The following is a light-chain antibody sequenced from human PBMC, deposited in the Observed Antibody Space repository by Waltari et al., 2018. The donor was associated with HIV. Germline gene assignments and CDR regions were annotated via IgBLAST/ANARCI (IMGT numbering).Light chain of an antibody. CDR3: TSYTSSSTLVV. CDR1: SSHVGGDNY. V-gene: IGLV2-14*01. Sequence: QSALTQPASVSGSLGQSLTIPCTGTSSHVGGDNYVSWYQHHPGKSPKLMIYEVTNRPSGVSNRFSGSKSGNTASLTISGLQAEDESDYYCTSYTSSSTLVVFGGGTNLTVL. CDR2: EVT. J-gene: IGLJ2*01.